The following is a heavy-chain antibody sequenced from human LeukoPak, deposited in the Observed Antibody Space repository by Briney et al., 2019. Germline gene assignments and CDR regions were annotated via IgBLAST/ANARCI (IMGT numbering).Heavy chain of an antibody. V-gene: IGHV4-61*02. CDR2: IYTSGST. CDR3: ASAKLGYCSSTSCYAADY. Sequence: SETLSLTCTVSGGSISSGSYYWSWIRQPAGKGLEWIGRIYTSGSTNYNPSLKSRVTISVDTSKNQFSLKLSSVTAADTAVYYCASAKLGYCSSTSCYAADYWGRGTLVTVSS. D-gene: IGHD2-2*01. J-gene: IGHJ4*02. CDR1: GGSISSGSYY.